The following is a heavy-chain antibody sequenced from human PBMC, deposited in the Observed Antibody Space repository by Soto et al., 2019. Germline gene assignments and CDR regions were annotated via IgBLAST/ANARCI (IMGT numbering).Heavy chain of an antibody. CDR2: IYYSGST. Sequence: PSETLSLTCTVSGGSISSYYWSWIRQPPGKGLEWIGYIYYSGSTNYNPSLKSRVTISVDTSKNQFSLKLSSVTAAGTAVYYCARSPRSPNQDSYGPEAFDYWGQVTVAAVYS. CDR1: GGSISSYY. CDR3: ARSPRSPNQDSYGPEAFDY. D-gene: IGHD5-18*01. V-gene: IGHV4-59*01. J-gene: IGHJ4*02.